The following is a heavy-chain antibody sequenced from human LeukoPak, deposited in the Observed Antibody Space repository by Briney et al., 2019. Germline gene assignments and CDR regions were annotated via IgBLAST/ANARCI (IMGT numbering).Heavy chain of an antibody. D-gene: IGHD2-2*01. CDR2: IDWDDDK. V-gene: IGHV2-70*11. Sequence: SGPALVKPTQTLTLTCTFSGFSLSTSGMCVSWIRQPPGKALEWLARIDWDDDKYYSTSLKTRLTISKDTSKNQVVLTMTNMDPVDTATYYCARIQDRSSTSCLGNWFDPWGQGTLVTVSS. CDR1: GFSLSTSGMC. J-gene: IGHJ5*02. CDR3: ARIQDRSSTSCLGNWFDP.